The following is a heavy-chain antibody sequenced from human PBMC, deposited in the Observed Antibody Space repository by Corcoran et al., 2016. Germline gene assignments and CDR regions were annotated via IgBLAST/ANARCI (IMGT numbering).Heavy chain of an antibody. CDR3: ARGRADIVVVPGV. Sequence: QLQLQESGPGLVKPSETLSLTCTVSGGSISSSSYYWGWIRQPPGKGLEWIGSIYYSGSTYYNPSLKSRVTISVDTSKNQFSLKLSSVTAADTAVYYCARGRADIVVVPGVWGQGTMVTVSS. V-gene: IGHV4-39*07. CDR1: GGSISSSSYY. D-gene: IGHD2-2*01. J-gene: IGHJ3*01. CDR2: IYYSGST.